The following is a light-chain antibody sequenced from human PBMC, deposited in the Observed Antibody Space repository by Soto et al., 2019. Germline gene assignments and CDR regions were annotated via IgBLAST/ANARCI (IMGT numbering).Light chain of an antibody. J-gene: IGKJ5*01. V-gene: IGKV3-11*01. CDR2: DAS. CDR1: QSVSSY. Sequence: EIVLTQSPATLSLSPGERATLSCRASQSVSSYLAWYQQKPGQAPRLLIYDASNRATGIPARFSGSGSWTDFTLTISSLEPEDFAVYYCQQRSNWPPNTFGQGTRLEIK. CDR3: QQRSNWPPNT.